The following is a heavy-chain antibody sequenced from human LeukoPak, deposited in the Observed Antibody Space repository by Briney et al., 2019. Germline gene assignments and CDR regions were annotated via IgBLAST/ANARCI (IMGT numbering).Heavy chain of an antibody. CDR3: ARESAAAGKALDY. CDR2: IYHSGST. Sequence: PSETLSLTCAVYGVSFSGYYWSWLRQPPGKGLEWIGYIYHSGSTYYNPSLKSRVTISVDRSKNQFSLKLSSVTAADTAVYYCARESAAAGKALDYWGQGTLVTVSS. D-gene: IGHD6-13*01. V-gene: IGHV4-30-2*01. J-gene: IGHJ4*02. CDR1: GVSFSGYY.